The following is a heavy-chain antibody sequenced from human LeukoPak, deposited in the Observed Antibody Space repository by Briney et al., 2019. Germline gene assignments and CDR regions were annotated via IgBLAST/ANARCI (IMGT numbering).Heavy chain of an antibody. Sequence: PSETLSLTCAVYGGSFSGYYWSWIRQPPGEGLEWIGEINHSGSTNYNPSLKSRVTISVDTSKNQFSLKLSSVTAADTAVYYCARNIVGPRQVDYWGQGTLVTVSS. CDR2: INHSGST. J-gene: IGHJ4*02. V-gene: IGHV4-34*01. D-gene: IGHD1-26*01. CDR1: GGSFSGYY. CDR3: ARNIVGPRQVDY.